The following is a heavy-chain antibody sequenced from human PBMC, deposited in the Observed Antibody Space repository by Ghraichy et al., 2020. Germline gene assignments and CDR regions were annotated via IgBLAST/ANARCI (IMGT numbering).Heavy chain of an antibody. Sequence: ASVKVSCKASGYTFTGYYMHWVRQAPGQGLEWMGWINPNSGGTNYAQKFQGRVTMTRDTSISTAYMELSRLRSDDTAVYYCARSDIMITFGGVFNWFDPWGQGTLVTVSS. D-gene: IGHD3-16*01. V-gene: IGHV1-2*02. J-gene: IGHJ5*02. CDR1: GYTFTGYY. CDR3: ARSDIMITFGGVFNWFDP. CDR2: INPNSGGT.